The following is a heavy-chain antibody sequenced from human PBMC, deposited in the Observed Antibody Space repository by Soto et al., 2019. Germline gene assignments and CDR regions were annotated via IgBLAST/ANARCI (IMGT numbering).Heavy chain of an antibody. Sequence: EMQLVDSGGGLVQPGDSLRLSCAASGFTFSIYWMAWVRQAPGKGLEWVANIKEDGSEYTYADSVRGRFTISRDNAKNSLYLQMNSLRVEDTAVYYSARETHYYAAWGQGTLVTVSS. V-gene: IGHV3-7*04. CDR1: GFTFSIYW. CDR2: IKEDGSEY. CDR3: ARETHYYAA. J-gene: IGHJ4*02. D-gene: IGHD3-10*01.